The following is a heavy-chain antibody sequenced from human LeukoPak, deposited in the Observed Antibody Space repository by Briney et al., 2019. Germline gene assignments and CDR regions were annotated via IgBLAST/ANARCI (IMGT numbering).Heavy chain of an antibody. Sequence: GGSLRLSRATSGLPLSSYAMSCARHPPGKGLEWGSAISGSGGRTYHGASVNGRFTIYRENSKNTLYLQMNSLRAEDTAVYYCAKGSEYCGGDCYRAEYFQHWGQGTLVTVSS. CDR1: GLPLSSYA. D-gene: IGHD2-21*02. J-gene: IGHJ1*01. CDR2: ISGSGGRT. CDR3: AKGSEYCGGDCYRAEYFQH. V-gene: IGHV3-23*01.